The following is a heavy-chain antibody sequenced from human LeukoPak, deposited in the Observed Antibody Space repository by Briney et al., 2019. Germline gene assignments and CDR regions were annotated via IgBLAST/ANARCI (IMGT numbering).Heavy chain of an antibody. CDR1: GFTFSSYS. J-gene: IGHJ6*02. CDR3: ARDPYYGSNSRYYYYYGMDV. V-gene: IGHV3-21*01. Sequence: GGSLRLSCAASGFTFSSYSMNWVRQAPGRGLEWVSSISSSDNYIYYADSMKGRFTISRDNAKNSLYLQMNSLRAEDTAVYYCARDPYYGSNSRYYYYYGMDVWGQGTTVTVSS. D-gene: IGHD4-23*01. CDR2: ISSSDNYI.